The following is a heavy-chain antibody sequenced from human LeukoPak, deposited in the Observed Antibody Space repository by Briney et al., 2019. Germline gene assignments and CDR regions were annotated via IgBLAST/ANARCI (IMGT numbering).Heavy chain of an antibody. CDR3: ARVDYAVDWYFDL. J-gene: IGHJ2*01. CDR2: IYTSGSN. Sequence: PSQTLSLTCTVSGRSISSGSYYWSWIRQPAGKGLECFGRIYTSGSNNYNPSLKSRVTRSVDTSKNQFSLKLSSVTAADTAVYYCARVDYAVDWYFDLWGRGTLVTVSS. CDR1: GRSISSGSYY. V-gene: IGHV4-61*02. D-gene: IGHD4-17*01.